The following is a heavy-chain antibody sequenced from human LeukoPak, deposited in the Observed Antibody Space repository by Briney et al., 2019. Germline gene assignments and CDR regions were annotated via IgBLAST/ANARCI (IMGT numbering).Heavy chain of an antibody. CDR3: AREDLKLPHNSFDP. CDR1: GGSISPYF. CDR2: ITSAGDT. Sequence: SETLSLTCTVSGGSISPYFWSCIRQPAGEGLEWIGRITSAGDTVYNPSLRGRVTMSLDTSKNQFSLILNSVTASDTALYYCAREDLKLPHNSFDPWGQGTLVTVSS. J-gene: IGHJ5*02. V-gene: IGHV4-4*07.